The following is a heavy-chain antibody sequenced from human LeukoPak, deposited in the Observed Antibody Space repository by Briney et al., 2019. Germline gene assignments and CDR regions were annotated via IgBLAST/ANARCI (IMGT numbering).Heavy chain of an antibody. J-gene: IGHJ4*02. CDR2: IYSSGST. CDR1: GGSISSSSYY. V-gene: IGHV4-39*01. D-gene: IGHD3-22*01. CDR3: ARLSYGYYDSSRDY. Sequence: KPSETLSLTCTVSGGSISSSSYYWGWIRQPQGKVLVGIGSIYSSGSTYYNPSLKSRVTISVDTSKNQFSLKLSSVTSSDTAVYYCARLSYGYYDSSRDYWGQGTLVTVSS.